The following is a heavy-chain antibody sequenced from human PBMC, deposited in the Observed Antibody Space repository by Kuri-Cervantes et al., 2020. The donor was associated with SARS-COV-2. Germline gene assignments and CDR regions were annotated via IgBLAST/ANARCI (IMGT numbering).Heavy chain of an antibody. D-gene: IGHD6-19*01. V-gene: IGHV3-7*03. J-gene: IGHJ6*03. Sequence: GESLRLSCAASGFTFSSYWMSWVRQAPGKGLEWVANIKQDGSEKYYVDSVKGRFTISRDDSKNTLYLQMNSLKTEDTAVYYCTTGAQQAGMGNYYYYMDVWGKGTTVTVSS. CDR2: IKQDGSEK. CDR1: GFTFSSYW. CDR3: TTGAQQAGMGNYYYYMDV.